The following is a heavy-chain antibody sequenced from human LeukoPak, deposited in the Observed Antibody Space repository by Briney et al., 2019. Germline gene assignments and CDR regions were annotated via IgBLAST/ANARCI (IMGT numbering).Heavy chain of an antibody. D-gene: IGHD1-14*01. V-gene: IGHV4-61*02. CDR1: GGSISSGSYY. CDR3: ARDHTGRAFDI. Sequence: PSQTLSLTCTVSGGSISSGSYYWSWIRQPAGKGLEWIGRIYTSGSTNYNPSLKSRVTISVDTSKNQFSLKLSSVTAADTAVYYCARDHTGRAFDIWGQGTMVTVSS. CDR2: IYTSGST. J-gene: IGHJ3*02.